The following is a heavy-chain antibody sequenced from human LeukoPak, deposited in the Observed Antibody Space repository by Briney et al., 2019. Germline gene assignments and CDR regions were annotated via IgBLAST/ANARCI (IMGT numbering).Heavy chain of an antibody. D-gene: IGHD1-7*01. CDR2: IHYSGST. Sequence: ASETLSLTCTVSGGSVSGGNYYCSWIRQSPGKGLEWIGYIHYSGSTVYNPSLKSRVTMSIDTSKNQFPLNLSSATAADTAVYYCTRTGSTGGYWGQGTLVTVSS. CDR1: GGSVSGGNYY. V-gene: IGHV4-61*01. CDR3: TRTGSTGGY. J-gene: IGHJ4*02.